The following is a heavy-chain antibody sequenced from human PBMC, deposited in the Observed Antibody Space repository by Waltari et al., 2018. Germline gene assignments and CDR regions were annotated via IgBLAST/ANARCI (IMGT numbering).Heavy chain of an antibody. Sequence: QVQLVQSGAEVKKPGSSVKVSCKASGGTFSSYAISWVRQAPGQGLEWMGIINPSGGSTSYAQKFQGRVTMTRDTSTSTVYMELSSLRSEDTAVYYCARGKSAAADSNWFDPWGQGTLVTVSS. CDR2: INPSGGST. CDR3: ARGKSAAADSNWFDP. V-gene: IGHV1-46*01. J-gene: IGHJ5*02. D-gene: IGHD6-13*01. CDR1: GGTFSSYA.